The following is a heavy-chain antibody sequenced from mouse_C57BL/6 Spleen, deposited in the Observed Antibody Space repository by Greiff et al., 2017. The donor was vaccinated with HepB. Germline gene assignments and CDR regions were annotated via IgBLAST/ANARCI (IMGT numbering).Heavy chain of an antibody. CDR1: GFTFSDYG. CDR3: AKGRLGLYYAMDY. J-gene: IGHJ4*01. V-gene: IGHV5-17*01. CDR2: ISSGSSTI. D-gene: IGHD2-4*01. Sequence: EVMLVESGGGLVKPGGSLKLSCAASGFTFSDYGMHWVRQAPEKGLEWVAYISSGSSTIYYADTVKGRFTISRDNAKNTLFLQMTSLRSEDTAMYYCAKGRLGLYYAMDYWGQGTSVTVSS.